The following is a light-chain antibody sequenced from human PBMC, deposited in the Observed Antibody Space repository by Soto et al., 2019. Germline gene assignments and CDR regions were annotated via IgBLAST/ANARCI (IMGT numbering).Light chain of an antibody. CDR3: QQRSNWPPGVYT. V-gene: IGKV3-11*01. CDR1: QSVSSS. Sequence: EIVLTQSPATLSLSPGERATLSCRASQSVSSSLAWYQQKPGQAPRLLIYDASNRATGIPARFSGSGSGTDFTLTISSLEPEDFAVYYCQQRSNWPPGVYTFGQGTKLEIK. J-gene: IGKJ2*01. CDR2: DAS.